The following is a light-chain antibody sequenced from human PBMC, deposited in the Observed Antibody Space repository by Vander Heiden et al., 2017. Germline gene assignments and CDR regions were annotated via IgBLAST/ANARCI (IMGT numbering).Light chain of an antibody. Sequence: DIQMTQSPPSLSASVGDRVTITCRPSQSIGYYVNWYQQKPGKAPKFLTYAASNLQSGVPSRFTGSGSGTDFTLTISSLQPEDFATYYCQQSYITPPTFGGGTKVEIK. CDR3: QQSYITPPT. CDR2: AAS. V-gene: IGKV1-39*01. J-gene: IGKJ4*01. CDR1: QSIGYY.